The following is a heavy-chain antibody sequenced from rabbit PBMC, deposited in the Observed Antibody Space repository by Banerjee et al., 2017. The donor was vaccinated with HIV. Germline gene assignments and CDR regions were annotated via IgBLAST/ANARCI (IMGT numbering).Heavy chain of an antibody. J-gene: IGHJ4*01. CDR3: ARDLTGVIGWNFNL. V-gene: IGHV1S45*01. Sequence: QEQLVESGGGLVQPGGSLKLSCKASGFDFSSYGVSWVRQAPGKGLEWIACINTSSGNTVYATWAKGRLTISKTSWTTVTLQMTSLTAADTATYFCARDLTGVIGWNFNLWGPGTLVTVS. CDR2: INTSSGNT. CDR1: GFDFSSYG. D-gene: IGHD1-1*01.